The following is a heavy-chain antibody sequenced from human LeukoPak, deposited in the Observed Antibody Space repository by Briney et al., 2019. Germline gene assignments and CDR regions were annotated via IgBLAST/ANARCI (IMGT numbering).Heavy chain of an antibody. V-gene: IGHV3-23*01. CDR2: IAGSDGFT. Sequence: GGSLRLSCAASGFPFSSYAMNWVRQAPGKGLEWVSVIAGSDGFTQYADSMKGRFTISRDNSKNTVYLQMNRLRVEDTALYYCVRSLDYWGQGTLVTVSS. CDR3: VRSLDY. CDR1: GFPFSSYA. J-gene: IGHJ4*02.